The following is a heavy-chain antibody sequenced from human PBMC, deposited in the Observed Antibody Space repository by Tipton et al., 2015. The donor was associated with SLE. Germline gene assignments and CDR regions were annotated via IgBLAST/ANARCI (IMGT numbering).Heavy chain of an antibody. J-gene: IGHJ4*02. CDR2: THYSGST. V-gene: IGHV4-39*07. Sequence: TLSLTCTVSGGSIGSSSYYWGWIRQPPGKGLEWIGTTHYSGSTFYNPSLKSRVTISVDMSKNQFSVKLTSVTAADTALYYCARLISAYDCNFDYWGQGTLVTVSS. CDR3: ARLISAYDCNFDY. D-gene: IGHD5-12*01. CDR1: GGSIGSSSYY.